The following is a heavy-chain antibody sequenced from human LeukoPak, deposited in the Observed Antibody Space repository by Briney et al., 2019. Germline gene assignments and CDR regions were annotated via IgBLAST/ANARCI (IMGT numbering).Heavy chain of an antibody. V-gene: IGHV3-66*02. CDR3: ASATFCSGDCYAFFDD. D-gene: IGHD2-21*02. J-gene: IGHJ4*02. CDR1: GFTVSSKY. Sequence: PGGSLRLSCAASGFTVSSKYMSWVRQAPGKGLEWVSSIYGGGSTYYADSVKGRITISSDNSKNTVYLQMNSLRPEDTAVYYCASATFCSGDCYAFFDDWGQGTLVTVSS. CDR2: IYGGGST.